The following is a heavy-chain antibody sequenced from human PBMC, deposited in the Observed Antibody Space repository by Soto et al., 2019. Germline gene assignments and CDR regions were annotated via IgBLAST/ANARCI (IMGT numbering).Heavy chain of an antibody. CDR1: VFTFSSYA. CDR3: ATVVTAIPFDY. D-gene: IGHD2-21*02. CDR2: ISGSGGST. Sequence: PXLSVAASVFTFSSYAMSWVRQAPWKGLEWVSAISGSGGSTYYADSVKGRFTISRDNSKNTLYLQMNSLRAEDTAVYYCATVVTAIPFDYWGQGTLVTVSS. V-gene: IGHV3-23*01. J-gene: IGHJ4*02.